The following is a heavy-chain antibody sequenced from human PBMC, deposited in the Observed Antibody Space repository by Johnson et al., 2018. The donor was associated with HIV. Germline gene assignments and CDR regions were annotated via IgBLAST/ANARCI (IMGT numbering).Heavy chain of an antibody. V-gene: IGHV3-30-3*01. D-gene: IGHD1-7*01. Sequence: VQLVESGGGLVQPGGSLRLSCAASGFTFSTYAMHWVRQAPGKGLEWVAVISYDGSNKYYAESVKGRFTISRDNSENTLYLQMNSLRIEDTAVYYCARPCTWNFYDAFDIWGQGTMVTVSS. CDR1: GFTFSTYA. CDR2: ISYDGSNK. CDR3: ARPCTWNFYDAFDI. J-gene: IGHJ3*02.